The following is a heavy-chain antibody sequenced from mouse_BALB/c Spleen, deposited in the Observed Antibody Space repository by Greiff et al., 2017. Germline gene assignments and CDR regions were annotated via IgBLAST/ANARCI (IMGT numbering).Heavy chain of an antibody. J-gene: IGHJ4*01. Sequence: EVQGVESGGGLVKPGGSLKLSCAASGFTFSSYAMSWVRQTPEKRLEWVASISSGGSTYYPDSVKGRFTISRDNARNILYLQMSSLRSEDTAMYYCARFYDYDPFMDYWGQGTSVTVSS. V-gene: IGHV5-6-5*01. CDR1: GFTFSSYA. CDR3: ARFYDYDPFMDY. CDR2: ISSGGST. D-gene: IGHD2-4*01.